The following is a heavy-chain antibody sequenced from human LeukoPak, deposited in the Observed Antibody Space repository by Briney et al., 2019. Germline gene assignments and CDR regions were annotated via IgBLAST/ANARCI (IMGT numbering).Heavy chain of an antibody. CDR3: AKAGYSSSWYYYYYGMDV. CDR1: GFTFSSYG. CDR2: ISYDGSNK. Sequence: GGSLRLSCAASGFTFSSYGMHWVRQAPGKGLEWVAVISYDGSNKYYADSVKGRFTIFRDNSKNTLYLQMNSLRAEDTAVYYCAKAGYSSSWYYYYYGMDVWGKGTTVTVSS. J-gene: IGHJ6*04. D-gene: IGHD6-13*01. V-gene: IGHV3-30*18.